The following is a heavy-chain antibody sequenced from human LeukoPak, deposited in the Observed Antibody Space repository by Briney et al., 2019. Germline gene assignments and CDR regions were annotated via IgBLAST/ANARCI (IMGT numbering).Heavy chain of an antibody. CDR3: ARITMIVVVDY. Sequence: PGRPLRLSCAASGFTFSSYGMHWVRQAPGKGLEWVAVISYDGSNKYYADSVKGRFTISRDNSKNTLYLQMNSLRAEDTAVYYCARITMIVVVDYWGQGTLVTVSS. D-gene: IGHD3-22*01. CDR1: GFTFSSYG. J-gene: IGHJ4*02. CDR2: ISYDGSNK. V-gene: IGHV3-30*03.